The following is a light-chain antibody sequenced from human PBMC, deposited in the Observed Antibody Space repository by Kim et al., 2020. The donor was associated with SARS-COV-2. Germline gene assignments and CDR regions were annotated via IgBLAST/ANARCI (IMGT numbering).Light chain of an antibody. Sequence: EIVLTQSPGTLSLSPGERATLSCRASQSVSRNYLAWFQQKPGQAPRLLIYGASSRATAIPDRFSGSGSGTDFTLTISRLEPEDFAVYYCQHYSAVPLTFGGGTKVDIK. CDR2: GAS. CDR1: QSVSRNY. CDR3: QHYSAVPLT. V-gene: IGKV3-20*01. J-gene: IGKJ4*01.